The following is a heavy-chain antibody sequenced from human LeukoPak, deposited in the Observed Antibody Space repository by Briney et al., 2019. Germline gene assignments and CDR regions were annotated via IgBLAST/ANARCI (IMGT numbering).Heavy chain of an antibody. CDR3: ARDTSRTMDV. V-gene: IGHV3-74*01. J-gene: IGHJ6*02. Sequence: GGSLRLSCAASGFTFSSYGMHWVRQAPGKGLVWVSIINTDGSTTGYADSVKGRFTISRDNAKDTLYLQINSPRVEDTAVYFCARDTSRTMDVWGQGTTVTV. D-gene: IGHD2/OR15-2a*01. CDR1: GFTFSSYG. CDR2: INTDGSTT.